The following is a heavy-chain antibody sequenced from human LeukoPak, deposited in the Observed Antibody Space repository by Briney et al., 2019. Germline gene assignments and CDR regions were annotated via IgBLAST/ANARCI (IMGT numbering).Heavy chain of an antibody. D-gene: IGHD5-18*01. J-gene: IGHJ3*02. CDR3: ARDWKYSYGPNDAFDI. Sequence: ASVKVSCKASGYTFTSYAMNWARQAPGQGLEWMGWINTNTGNPTYAQGFTGRFVFSLDTSVSTAYLQISSLKAEDTAVYYCARDWKYSYGPNDAFDIWGQGTMVTVSS. CDR2: INTNTGNP. CDR1: GYTFTSYA. V-gene: IGHV7-4-1*02.